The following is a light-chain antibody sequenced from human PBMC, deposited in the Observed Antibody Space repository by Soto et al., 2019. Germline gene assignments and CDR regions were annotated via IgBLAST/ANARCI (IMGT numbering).Light chain of an antibody. CDR2: ETT. CDR3: CSWVSGSPFDVL. V-gene: IGLV2-23*01. J-gene: IGLJ3*02. Sequence: QSALTQPASVSGSPGQSITISCTGTGSALVNYNLVSWYQQPPGQAPRLVISETTKRPSGLSDRFSGSKSVHTASRTISGLQAEDEADYYCCSWVSGSPFDVLFGGGTKLTVL. CDR1: GSALVNYNL.